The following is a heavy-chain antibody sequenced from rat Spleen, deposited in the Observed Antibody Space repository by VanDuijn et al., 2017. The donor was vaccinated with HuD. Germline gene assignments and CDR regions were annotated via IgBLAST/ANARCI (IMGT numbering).Heavy chain of an antibody. D-gene: IGHD1-7*01. CDR2: ITNTGDSA. CDR1: GFTFNNFW. V-gene: IGHV5-31*01. J-gene: IGHJ2*01. CDR3: TREGVYYGSSSGFDY. Sequence: EVQLVESGGGLVQPGRSLKLSCVASGFTFNNFWMTWIRQAPGKGLEWVASITNTGDSAYYPDSVQGRFTVSRDHAKSTLYLQMNSLRSEDTATYYCTREGVYYGSSSGFDYWGQGVMVTVSS.